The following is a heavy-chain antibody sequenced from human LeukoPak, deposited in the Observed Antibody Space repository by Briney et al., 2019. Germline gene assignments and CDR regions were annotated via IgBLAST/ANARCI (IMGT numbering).Heavy chain of an antibody. D-gene: IGHD5-12*01. V-gene: IGHV1-2*02. CDR1: GYTFTGYY. CDR2: INPNSGGT. CDR3: ARDRGSGYEDYYYYMDV. J-gene: IGHJ6*03. Sequence: GASVKVSCKVSGYTFTGYYMHWVRQAPGQGLEWMGWINPNSGGTNYAQKFQGRVTMTRDTSISTAYMELSRLRSDDTAVYYCARDRGSGYEDYYYYMDVWGKGTTVTVSS.